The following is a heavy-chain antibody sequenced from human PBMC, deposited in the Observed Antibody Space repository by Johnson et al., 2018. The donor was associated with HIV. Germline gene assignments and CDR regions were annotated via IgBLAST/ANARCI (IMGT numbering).Heavy chain of an antibody. CDR3: ARELLGSSSPDAFDI. CDR2: IGTAGDT. CDR1: GFTFSSYD. J-gene: IGHJ3*02. D-gene: IGHD6-6*01. Sequence: EVQLVESGGGVVQPGGSLRLSCAASGFTFSSYDMHWVRQATGKGLEWVSAIGTAGDTYYADSVKGRFTISRDNSKNTLYLQMNSLRPEDTALYYCARELLGSSSPDAFDIWGQGTMVTVSS. V-gene: IGHV3-13*01.